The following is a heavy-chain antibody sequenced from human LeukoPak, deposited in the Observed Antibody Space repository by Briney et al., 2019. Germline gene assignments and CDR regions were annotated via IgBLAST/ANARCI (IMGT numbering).Heavy chain of an antibody. Sequence: PSETLSLTCAVYGGSFSDYYWTWIRQPPGKGLEWIGEINHSGSPNNNPSLKSRVSISFDTSKNQFSLKLTSVTAADTAVYYCARLAYCSSTSCSLDYWGQGTLVTVSS. CDR3: ARLAYCSSTSCSLDY. CDR2: INHSGSP. D-gene: IGHD2-2*01. CDR1: GGSFSDYY. V-gene: IGHV4-34*01. J-gene: IGHJ4*02.